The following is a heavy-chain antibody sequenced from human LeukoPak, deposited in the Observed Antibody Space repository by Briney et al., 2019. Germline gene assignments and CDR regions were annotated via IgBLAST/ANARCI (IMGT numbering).Heavy chain of an antibody. V-gene: IGHV3-74*01. D-gene: IGHD3-10*01. Sequence: GGSLRLSCAASGFTFSHHWMHWVRQAPGKGLVWVSHISSDESSTTYADSVKGRFTISRDNSKNTLYLQMNSLRAEDTAVYYCAKDRALMVRGGGGLDYWGQGTLVTVSS. CDR3: AKDRALMVRGGGGLDY. J-gene: IGHJ4*02. CDR2: ISSDESST. CDR1: GFTFSHHW.